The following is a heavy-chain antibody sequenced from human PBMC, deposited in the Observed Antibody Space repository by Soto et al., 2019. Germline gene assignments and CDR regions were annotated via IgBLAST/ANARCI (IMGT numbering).Heavy chain of an antibody. V-gene: IGHV3-73*02. Sequence: EVQLVESGGGLVQPGGSLKLSCAASGFTFSGSSVYWVRQASGKGLEWVGRIKNKLHSYATAYAASVTGRFTVSRDDSQNTAFLQMNSLKTEDTAVYYCSGYTSPTYHYYGLDVWGQGTTVTVSS. CDR1: GFTFSGSS. CDR2: IKNKLHSYAT. D-gene: IGHD1-1*01. J-gene: IGHJ6*02. CDR3: SGYTSPTYHYYGLDV.